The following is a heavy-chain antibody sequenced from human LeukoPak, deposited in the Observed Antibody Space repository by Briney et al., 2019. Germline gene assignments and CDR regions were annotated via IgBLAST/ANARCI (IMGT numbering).Heavy chain of an antibody. V-gene: IGHV4-30-4*08. CDR3: ARVADQSGYDSGGRFDP. CDR1: GFTFSDYY. D-gene: IGHD5-12*01. CDR2: IYYSGST. Sequence: LRLSCAASGFTFSDYYMSWIRQPPGKGLEWIGYIYYSGSTYYNPSLKSRVTISVDTSKNQFSLKLSSVTAADTAVYYCARVADQSGYDSGGRFDPWGQGTLVTVSS. J-gene: IGHJ5*02.